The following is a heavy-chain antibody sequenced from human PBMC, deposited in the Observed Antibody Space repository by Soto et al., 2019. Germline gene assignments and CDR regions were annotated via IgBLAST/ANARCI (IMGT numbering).Heavy chain of an antibody. CDR2: ISSSGSTI. D-gene: IGHD6-13*01. J-gene: IGHJ6*02. Sequence: GGSLRLSCAASGSTFSSYEMNWVRQAPGKGLEWVSYISSSGSTIYYADSVKGRFTISRDNAKNSLYLQMNSLRGEDTAVYYCARAGKRGKYYYGMDVWGQGTTVTVSS. CDR3: ARAGKRGKYYYGMDV. CDR1: GSTFSSYE. V-gene: IGHV3-48*03.